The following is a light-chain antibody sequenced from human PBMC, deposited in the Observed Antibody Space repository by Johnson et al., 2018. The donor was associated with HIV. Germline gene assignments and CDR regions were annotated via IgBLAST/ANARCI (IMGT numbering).Light chain of an antibody. Sequence: QSVLTQPPSVSAAPGQKVTISCSGSSCDIGNNYVSCHQQFPGTAPKLLIYDNNKRSSGIPDRISGSKSGTSATLGITGLQTGDEADYYCGTWDISLSAKVFGTGTKVTV. V-gene: IGLV1-51*01. CDR2: DNN. CDR3: GTWDISLSAKV. J-gene: IGLJ1*01. CDR1: SCDIGNNY.